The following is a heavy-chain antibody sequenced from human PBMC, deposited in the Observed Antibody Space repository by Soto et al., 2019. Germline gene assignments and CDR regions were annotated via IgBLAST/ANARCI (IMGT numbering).Heavy chain of an antibody. Sequence: QMQLVESGGGVVQPGRSLRLSCAASGFTFRSYGIHWVRQAPGKGLGWVALIWFDGSKKYYVDSVKGRFAVSRDNSKNTLYLQMNSLRVEDTVVYYCARDRLVPYGYGRDVWGQGTTVTVSS. J-gene: IGHJ6*02. D-gene: IGHD2-2*01. CDR3: ARDRLVPYGYGRDV. CDR1: GFTFRSYG. V-gene: IGHV3-33*01. CDR2: IWFDGSKK.